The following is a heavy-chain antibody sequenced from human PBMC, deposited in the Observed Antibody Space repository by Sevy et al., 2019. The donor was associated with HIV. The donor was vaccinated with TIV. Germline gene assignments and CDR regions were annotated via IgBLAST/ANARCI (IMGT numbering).Heavy chain of an antibody. CDR1: GGIFRSNA. Sequence: ASVKVSCKASGGIFRSNAISWVRQAPGQGLEWMGGIIAVFGTTNYAQKFQGRVTVSADESRSTAYMELSSLRSEDTAVYYCARGKYYYVSGSFDYWGQGTQVTVSS. J-gene: IGHJ4*01. V-gene: IGHV1-69*13. CDR2: IIAVFGTT. CDR3: ARGKYYYVSGSFDY. D-gene: IGHD3-10*01.